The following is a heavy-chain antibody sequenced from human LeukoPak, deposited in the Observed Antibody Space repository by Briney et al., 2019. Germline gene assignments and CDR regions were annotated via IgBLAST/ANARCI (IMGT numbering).Heavy chain of an antibody. CDR2: ISYDGSNK. J-gene: IGHJ4*02. D-gene: IGHD6-19*01. Sequence: GGSLRLSCAASGFSVRDYAMHWVRQAPGKGLEWVAVISYDGSNKYYADSVKGRFTISRDNSKNTLYLQMNSLRAEDTAVYYCAKEVDSSGWSDDYWGQGTLVTVSS. CDR1: GFSVRDYA. CDR3: AKEVDSSGWSDDY. V-gene: IGHV3-30*18.